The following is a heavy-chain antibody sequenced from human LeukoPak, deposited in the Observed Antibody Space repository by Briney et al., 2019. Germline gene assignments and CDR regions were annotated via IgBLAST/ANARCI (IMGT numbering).Heavy chain of an antibody. CDR2: ISPNSGDT. V-gene: IGHV1-2*02. CDR1: GGTFSSYA. CDR3: ARDREGLDS. Sequence: ASVKVSCKASGGTFSSYAISWVRQAPGQGPEGMGWISPNSGDTTYAQKFQGRVTLTSDTSTTTAYMDLRRLTSDDTAVYYCARDREGLDSWGQGTLVTVSS. J-gene: IGHJ5*01.